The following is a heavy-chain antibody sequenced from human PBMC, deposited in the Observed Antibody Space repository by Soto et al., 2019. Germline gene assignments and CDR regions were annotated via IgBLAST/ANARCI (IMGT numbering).Heavy chain of an antibody. J-gene: IGHJ6*02. CDR2: TYYRSKWYN. D-gene: IGHD6-19*01. Sequence: SQTLSLTCSISADTVSSYSAASNSIRQSPSSGLQCLGRTYYRSKWYNDYAVSVKSRITINPDTSKNQFSLQLNSVTPEDTAVYYCARGRIAVAGDGMDVWGQGTTVTVSS. V-gene: IGHV6-1*01. CDR3: ARGRIAVAGDGMDV. CDR1: ADTVSSYSAA.